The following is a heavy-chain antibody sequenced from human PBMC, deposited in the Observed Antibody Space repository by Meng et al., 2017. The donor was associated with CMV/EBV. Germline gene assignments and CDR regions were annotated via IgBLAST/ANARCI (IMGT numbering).Heavy chain of an antibody. CDR2: INSSSTTI. Sequence: GESLKISCAASGFTFSTYSMNWFRQAPGKGLEWVSYINSSSTTIYYADSVKGRFTISRDNAKYSLYLQMKNLRAQDTTVYYCASTPQYYSDGSGYLVSGGNWGQGTLVTVSS. D-gene: IGHD3-22*01. V-gene: IGHV3-48*04. J-gene: IGHJ4*02. CDR1: GFTFSTYS. CDR3: ASTPQYYSDGSGYLVSGGN.